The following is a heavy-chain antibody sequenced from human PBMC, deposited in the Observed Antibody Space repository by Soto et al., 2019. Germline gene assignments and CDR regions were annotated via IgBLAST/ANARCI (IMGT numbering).Heavy chain of an antibody. CDR3: ARMQLAVTWYPDY. D-gene: IGHD6-13*01. V-gene: IGHV4-4*07. CDR1: GDSISSYA. CDR2: IYASGST. J-gene: IGHJ4*02. Sequence: AGTLSLTCTASGDSISSYAWSWIRQPAGKGLEWIARIYASGSTNYNPSIKRRVTMSVYTSSNQFSLRLSSVTAADTAVYYCARMQLAVTWYPDYWGQGTLVTVSS.